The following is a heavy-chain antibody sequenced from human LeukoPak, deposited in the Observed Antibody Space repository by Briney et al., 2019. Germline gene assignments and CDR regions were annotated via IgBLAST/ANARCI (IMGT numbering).Heavy chain of an antibody. Sequence: GESLKISCKGSGYSFTSYWIAWLRQMPGKGLEWMGIIYPGDSDTRYSPSFQGQVTISADKPISTAYLQWSSLKASDTAMYYCARRADSSGYFVSWGQGTLVTVSS. J-gene: IGHJ5*01. CDR2: IYPGDSDT. CDR1: GYSFTSYW. V-gene: IGHV5-51*01. D-gene: IGHD3-22*01. CDR3: ARRADSSGYFVS.